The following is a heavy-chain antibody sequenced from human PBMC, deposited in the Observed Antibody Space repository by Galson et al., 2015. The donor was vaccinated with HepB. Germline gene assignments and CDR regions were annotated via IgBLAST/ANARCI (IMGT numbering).Heavy chain of an antibody. J-gene: IGHJ5*02. D-gene: IGHD3-3*01. Sequence: SVKVSCKASGYTFTGYYMHWVRQAPGQGLEWMGWINPNSGGTNYAQKFQGRVTMTRDTSISTAYMELSGLRSDDTAVYYCARGRGTYYDFWSGYSGTSSWVPQTLDPWGQGTLVTVSS. CDR2: INPNSGGT. V-gene: IGHV1-2*02. CDR3: ARGRGTYYDFWSGYSGTSSWVPQTLDP. CDR1: GYTFTGYY.